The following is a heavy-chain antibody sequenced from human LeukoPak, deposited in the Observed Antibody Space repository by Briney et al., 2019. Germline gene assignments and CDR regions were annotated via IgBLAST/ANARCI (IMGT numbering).Heavy chain of an antibody. Sequence: PGGSLRLSCAASGFTFDDYAMHWIRQAPGKSLEWVSLSGDGGTTYYADSVKGRFTIFRDNSKHSLYLQMNSLRTEDTAFYYCAKDSGYGSGNAYYYYMDVWAKGTTVTVSS. CDR2: SGDGGTT. CDR3: AKDSGYGSGNAYYYYMDV. V-gene: IGHV3-43*02. J-gene: IGHJ6*03. CDR1: GFTFDDYA. D-gene: IGHD3-10*01.